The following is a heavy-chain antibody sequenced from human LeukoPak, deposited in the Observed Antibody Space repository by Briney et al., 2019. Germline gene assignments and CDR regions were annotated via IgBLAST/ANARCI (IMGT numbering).Heavy chain of an antibody. V-gene: IGHV3-23*01. D-gene: IGHD2-2*01. J-gene: IGHJ4*02. CDR2: ISGSGDST. CDR3: AREELDCSSTSCYATPFDY. CDR1: GFTFSNYV. Sequence: GGSLRLSCAASGFTFSNYVMSWVRQAPGKGLEWVSTISGSGDSTYSADSVKGRFTISRDNSKNTLYLQMNSLRAEDTAVYYCAREELDCSSTSCYATPFDYWGQGTLVTVSS.